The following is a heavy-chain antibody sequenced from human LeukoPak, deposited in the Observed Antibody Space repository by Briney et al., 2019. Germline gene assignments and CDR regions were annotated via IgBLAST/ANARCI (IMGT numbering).Heavy chain of an antibody. CDR2: IWYDGSNK. CDR1: GFTFSSYG. V-gene: IGHV3-33*01. CDR3: ARPTTYYYDSSGYFHDAFGI. Sequence: GGSLRLSCAASGFTFSSYGMHWVRQAPGKGLEWVAVIWYDGSNKYYADSVKGRFTISRDNSKNTLYLQMNSLRAEDTAVYYCARPTTYYYDSSGYFHDAFGIWGQGTMVTVSS. J-gene: IGHJ3*02. D-gene: IGHD3-22*01.